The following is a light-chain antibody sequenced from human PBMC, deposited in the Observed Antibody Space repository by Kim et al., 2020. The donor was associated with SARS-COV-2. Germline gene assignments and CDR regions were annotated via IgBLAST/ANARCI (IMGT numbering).Light chain of an antibody. Sequence: SEADRVTLTCRASQGINTNLAWYLQTPGKAPKFLIYAASTLQGGVPSRFSGSGSGTDFTLTISSLQPEDFATYYCQQLNTYPWTFGQGTKLDIK. J-gene: IGKJ1*01. CDR1: QGINTN. CDR2: AAS. CDR3: QQLNTYPWT. V-gene: IGKV1-9*01.